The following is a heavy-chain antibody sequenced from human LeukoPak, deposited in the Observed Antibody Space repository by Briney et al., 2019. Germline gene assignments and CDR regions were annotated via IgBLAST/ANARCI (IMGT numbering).Heavy chain of an antibody. V-gene: IGHV1-69*13. CDR1: GYTFTSYA. D-gene: IGHD3-22*01. J-gene: IGHJ6*03. Sequence: SVKVSCKASGYTFTSYAISWVRQAPGQGLEWMGGIIPIFGTANYAQKFQGRVAITADESTSTAYMELSSLRSEDTAVYYCARGNIRKKEYYYDSSGLLYYYYYYMDVWGKGTTVTVSS. CDR3: ARGNIRKKEYYYDSSGLLYYYYYYMDV. CDR2: IIPIFGTA.